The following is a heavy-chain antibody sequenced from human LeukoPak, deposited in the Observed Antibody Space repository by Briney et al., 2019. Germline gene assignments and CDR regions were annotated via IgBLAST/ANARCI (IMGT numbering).Heavy chain of an antibody. V-gene: IGHV3-23*01. D-gene: IGHD6-19*01. J-gene: IGHJ4*02. Sequence: GGSLRLSCAASGFTFTSYAMSWVRQAPGKGLEWVSAISGSGGSTYYAGSVKGRFTISRDNSKNTLYLQMNSLRAEDTAVYYCAKHTQWLVPPDFDYWGQGTLVTVSS. CDR1: GFTFTSYA. CDR2: ISGSGGST. CDR3: AKHTQWLVPPDFDY.